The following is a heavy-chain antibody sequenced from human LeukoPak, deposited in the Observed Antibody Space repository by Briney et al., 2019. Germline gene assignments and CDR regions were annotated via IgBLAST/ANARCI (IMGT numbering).Heavy chain of an antibody. CDR3: AKDSSSSSRGPNAFDI. V-gene: IGHV3-23*01. Sequence: GGSLRLSCAASGFTLSSYAMSWVRQAPGKGLEWVSAISGSGGSTYYADSVKDRFTISRDNSKNTLYLQMNSLRAEDTAVYYCAKDSSSSSRGPNAFDIWGQGTMVTVSS. CDR1: GFTLSSYA. D-gene: IGHD6-6*01. J-gene: IGHJ3*02. CDR2: ISGSGGST.